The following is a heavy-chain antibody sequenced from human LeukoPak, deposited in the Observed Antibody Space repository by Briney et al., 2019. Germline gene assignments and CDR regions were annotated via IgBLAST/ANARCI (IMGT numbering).Heavy chain of an antibody. CDR2: ISYDGSNK. J-gene: IGHJ4*02. V-gene: IGHV3-30*01. D-gene: IGHD3-9*01. CDR3: ARAANYDILTGYDY. Sequence: GGALRLSCAASGFTFSSYAMHWVRQAPGKGLEGVAVISYDGSNKYYADSVKGRFTISRDNSKNTLYLQMNSLRAEGTAVYYCARAANYDILTGYDYWGQGTLVTVSS. CDR1: GFTFSSYA.